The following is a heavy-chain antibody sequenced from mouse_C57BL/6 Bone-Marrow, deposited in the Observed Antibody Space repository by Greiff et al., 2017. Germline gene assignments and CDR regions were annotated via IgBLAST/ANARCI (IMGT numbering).Heavy chain of an antibody. CDR2: INPNNGGT. CDR1: GYTFTDYN. D-gene: IGHD1-1*01. CDR3: ARNYGSSCPYYFDY. J-gene: IGHJ2*01. V-gene: IGHV1-18*01. Sequence: VQLQQSGPELVKPGASVKIPCKASGYTFTDYNMDWVKQSHGKSLEWIGDINPNNGGTIYNQKFKGKATLTVDKSSSTAYMELRSLTSEDTAVYYCARNYGSSCPYYFDYWGQGTTLTVSS.